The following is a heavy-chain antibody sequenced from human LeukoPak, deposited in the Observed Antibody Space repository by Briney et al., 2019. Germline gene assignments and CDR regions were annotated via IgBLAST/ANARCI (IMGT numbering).Heavy chain of an antibody. CDR3: ARDPNSAL. J-gene: IGHJ4*02. D-gene: IGHD4-23*01. CDR1: GGSISSSNW. CDR2: IYYSGST. Sequence: SETLSLTCAVSGGSISSSNWWSWVRQPPGRGLEWIGSIYYSGSTYYNPSLKSRVTMSVDTSKNQFSLKLSSVTAADTAVYYCARDPNSALWGQGTLVTVSS. V-gene: IGHV4-4*02.